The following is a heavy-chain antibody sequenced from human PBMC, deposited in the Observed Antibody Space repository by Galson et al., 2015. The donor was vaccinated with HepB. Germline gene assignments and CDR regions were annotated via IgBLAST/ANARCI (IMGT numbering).Heavy chain of an antibody. CDR3: SRGLSAVEYQLPGPYFYHCIDV. D-gene: IGHD2-2*01. CDR2: ICSSSSYK. CDR1: GFTFSSYS. Sequence: SLRLSCAASGFTFSSYSMNWVRQAPGKGLEWVSSICSSSSYKYYADSVKGRFTISRDNAKNTLYLQMNSLRAEDTAVYYCSRGLSAVEYQLPGPYFYHCIDVWGQGTTVTVSS. J-gene: IGHJ6*02. V-gene: IGHV3-21*01.